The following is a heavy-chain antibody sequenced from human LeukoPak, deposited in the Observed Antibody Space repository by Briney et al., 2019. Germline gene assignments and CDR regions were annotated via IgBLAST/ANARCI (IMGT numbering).Heavy chain of an antibody. Sequence: SVKVSCKASGGTFSSYAISWVRQAPGQGLEWMGGIIPIFGTANCAQKFQGRVTITADKSTSTAYMELSSLRSEDTAVYYCAREKDGSGSYYGFDYWGQGTLVTVSS. CDR1: GGTFSSYA. D-gene: IGHD3-10*01. V-gene: IGHV1-69*06. J-gene: IGHJ4*02. CDR2: IIPIFGTA. CDR3: AREKDGSGSYYGFDY.